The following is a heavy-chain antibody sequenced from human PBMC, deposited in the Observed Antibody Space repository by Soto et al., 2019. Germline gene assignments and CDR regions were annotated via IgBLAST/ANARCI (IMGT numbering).Heavy chain of an antibody. V-gene: IGHV3-48*02. CDR3: ARGFRTYYDFWSGYSYYFDY. CDR2: ISSSSSTI. J-gene: IGHJ4*02. Sequence: GGSLRLSCAASGFTFSSYSMNWVRQAPGKGLEWVSYISSSSSTIYYADSVKGRFTISRDNAKNSLYLQMNSLRDEDTAVYYCARGFRTYYDFWSGYSYYFDYWGQGTLVTVSS. D-gene: IGHD3-3*01. CDR1: GFTFSSYS.